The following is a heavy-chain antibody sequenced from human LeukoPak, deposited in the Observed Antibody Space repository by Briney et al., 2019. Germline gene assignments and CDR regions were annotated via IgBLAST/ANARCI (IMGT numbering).Heavy chain of an antibody. CDR1: GFTFNNYA. D-gene: IGHD5-18*01. CDR2: ISDSVSGGST. CDR3: AKDRTGYSYGYFLSP. J-gene: IGHJ5*02. Sequence: PGGSLRLPCAASGFTFNNYAMTWVRQAPGKGLEWVSTISDSVSGGSTYYADSVKGRFTISRDNSKNTLYLQMNSLRAEDTAVYYCAKDRTGYSYGYFLSPWGQGTLVTVFS. V-gene: IGHV3-23*01.